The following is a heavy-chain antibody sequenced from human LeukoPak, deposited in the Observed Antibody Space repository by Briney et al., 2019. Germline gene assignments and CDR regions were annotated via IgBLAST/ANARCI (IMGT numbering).Heavy chain of an antibody. CDR2: INGATGNT. Sequence: ASVKLSCKASGYTFTSHALHWVRQAPGEGLEWMACINGATGNTEYSQKFQARVTITRDTSASAAYMELSSLRSEDTAVYYCARSIIIVPNTSYYYYYMDVWGQGTTVTVSS. V-gene: IGHV1-3*01. CDR1: GYTFTSHA. CDR3: ARSIIIVPNTSYYYYYMDV. D-gene: IGHD2/OR15-2a*01. J-gene: IGHJ6*02.